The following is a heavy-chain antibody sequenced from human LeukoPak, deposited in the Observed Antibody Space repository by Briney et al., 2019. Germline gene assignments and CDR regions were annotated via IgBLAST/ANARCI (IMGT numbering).Heavy chain of an antibody. CDR1: GGSLSGYY. D-gene: IGHD6-19*01. Sequence: SETLSLTCAVYGGSLSGYYWSWIRQPPGKGLEWIGEINHSGSTNYNPSLKSRVTISVDTSKNQFSLKLSSVTAADTAVYYCARGRSKVAVAGNWFDPWGQGTLVTVSS. J-gene: IGHJ5*02. CDR2: INHSGST. V-gene: IGHV4-34*01. CDR3: ARGRSKVAVAGNWFDP.